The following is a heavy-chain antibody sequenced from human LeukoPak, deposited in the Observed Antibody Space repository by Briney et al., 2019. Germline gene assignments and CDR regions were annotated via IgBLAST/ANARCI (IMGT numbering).Heavy chain of an antibody. V-gene: IGHV4-59*01. CDR1: GGSFSGYY. CDR2: IYYSGST. Sequence: SETLSLTCAVYGGSFSGYYWSWIRQPPEKGLEWIGYIYYSGSTNYNPSLKSRVAISVDTSKNQFSLKLTSVTAADTAVYYCARGSSDAFDIWGQGTMVTVSS. J-gene: IGHJ3*02. CDR3: ARGSSDAFDI.